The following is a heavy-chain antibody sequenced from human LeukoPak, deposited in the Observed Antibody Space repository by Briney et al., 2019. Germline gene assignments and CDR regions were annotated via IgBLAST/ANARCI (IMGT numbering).Heavy chain of an antibody. CDR1: GFTFSSYW. V-gene: IGHV3-74*01. CDR3: ARDHGDPYYFDY. Sequence: GGSLRLSCAASGFTFSSYWMHWVRQAPGKGLVWVSRIISDGSSTSYADSVKGRFTISRDNAKNTLYLQMNSLRAEDTAVYYCARDHGDPYYFDYWGQGTLVTVSS. J-gene: IGHJ4*02. CDR2: IISDGSST.